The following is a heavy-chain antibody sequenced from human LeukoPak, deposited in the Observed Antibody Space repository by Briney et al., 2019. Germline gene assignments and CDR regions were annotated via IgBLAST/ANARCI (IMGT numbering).Heavy chain of an antibody. Sequence: GGSLRLSCAASGFTFSSYGMHWVRQAPGKGLEWVAVISYDGSNKYYADSVKGRFTISRDNSKNTLYLQMNSRRAEDTAVYYCAKARGMTTVIYFDYWGQGTLVTVSS. V-gene: IGHV3-30*18. CDR1: GFTFSSYG. CDR2: ISYDGSNK. CDR3: AKARGMTTVIYFDY. J-gene: IGHJ4*02. D-gene: IGHD4-17*01.